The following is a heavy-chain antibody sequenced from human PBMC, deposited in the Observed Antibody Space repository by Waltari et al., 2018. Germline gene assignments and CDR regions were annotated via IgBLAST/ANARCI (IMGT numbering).Heavy chain of an antibody. CDR2: IKPDGSEK. V-gene: IGHV3-7*01. J-gene: IGHJ4*02. D-gene: IGHD3-16*01. Sequence: EVQLVESGGALVQPGGSVRLSCAASGFTFSTTWMCWVRRTPGKGLEWVANIKPDGSEKYYVDSVKGRFTISRDNAKNSLYLQMNSLRAEDTAVYFCASGGGRPFDYWGQGTLVTVSS. CDR3: ASGGGRPFDY. CDR1: GFTFSTTW.